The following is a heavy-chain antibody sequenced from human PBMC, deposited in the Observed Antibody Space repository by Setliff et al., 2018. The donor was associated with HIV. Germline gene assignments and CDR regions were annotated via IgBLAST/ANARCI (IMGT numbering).Heavy chain of an antibody. CDR2: IVVGSGNT. J-gene: IGHJ3*02. CDR3: AADPQTGTTSYDAFDT. V-gene: IGHV1-58*01. CDR1: GFTFTNSA. Sequence: SVKVSCKASGFTFTNSAVQWVRQARGQRLEWIGWIVVGSGNTNYAQKFRERVTITRDMSTSRAYMELSGLRTEDTAVYYCAADPQTGTTSYDAFDTWGQGTVVTVS. D-gene: IGHD1-7*01.